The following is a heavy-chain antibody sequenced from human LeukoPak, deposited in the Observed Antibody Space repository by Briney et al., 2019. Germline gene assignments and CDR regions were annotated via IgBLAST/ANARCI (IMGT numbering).Heavy chain of an antibody. Sequence: ASVKVSCKASGYVFTSYYIHWMRQAPGQGLEWMGKTNPSGGRTNYAQKFQDRVTLTSDTSTSTAYMDLSSLRFEDTAVYYCASDGAYQPPRYWGQGTLVTVSS. CDR3: ASDGAYQPPRY. D-gene: IGHD2-2*01. CDR2: TNPSGGRT. V-gene: IGHV1-46*01. J-gene: IGHJ4*02. CDR1: GYVFTSYY.